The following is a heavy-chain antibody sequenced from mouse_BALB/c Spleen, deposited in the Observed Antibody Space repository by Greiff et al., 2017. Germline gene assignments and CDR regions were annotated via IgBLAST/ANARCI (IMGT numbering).Heavy chain of an antibody. V-gene: IGHV1S22*01. CDR2: IYPGSGST. CDR1: GYTFTSYW. CDR3: TREGGYDNAMDY. D-gene: IGHD2-14*01. J-gene: IGHJ4*01. Sequence: LQQPGSELVRPGASVKLSCKASGYTFTSYWMHWVKQRHGQGLEWIGNIYPGSGSTIYDEKFKSKGTLTVDTSSSTAYMHLSSLTSEDSAVYYCTREGGYDNAMDYWGQGTSVTVSS.